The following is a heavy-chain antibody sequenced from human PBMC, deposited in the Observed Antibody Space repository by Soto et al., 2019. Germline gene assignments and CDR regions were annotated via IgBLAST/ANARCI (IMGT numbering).Heavy chain of an antibody. Sequence: PSETLSLTCTVSGGSISSYYWSWIRQPPGKGLEWIGYIYYSGSTNYNPSLKSRVTISVDTSKNQFSLKLSSVTAADTAVYYCARTNQGLYYYYYYGMDVWGQGTTVTVSS. CDR2: IYYSGST. V-gene: IGHV4-59*08. J-gene: IGHJ6*02. CDR3: ARTNQGLYYYYYYGMDV. CDR1: GGSISSYY.